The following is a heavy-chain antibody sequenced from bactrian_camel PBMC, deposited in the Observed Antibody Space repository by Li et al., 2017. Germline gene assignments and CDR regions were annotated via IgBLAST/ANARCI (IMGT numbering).Heavy chain of an antibody. CDR2: IDSNGIT. D-gene: IGHD5*01. V-gene: IGHV3S9*01. CDR1: GYAFRRYC. CDR3: AAFPEWRPLIDDGVLPEKLVSI. Sequence: HVQLVESGGGSVQAGGSLRLSCAASGYAFRRYCMGWFRQVPGKERESVATIDSNGITTYADPVKGRFTISQDNTGNTVYLQMNNLKPEDSAMYYCAAFPEWRPLIDDGVLPEKLVSIIGARGPRSPS. J-gene: IGHJ4*01.